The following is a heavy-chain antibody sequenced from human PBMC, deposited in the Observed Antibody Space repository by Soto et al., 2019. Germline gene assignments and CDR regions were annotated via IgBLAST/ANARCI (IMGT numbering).Heavy chain of an antibody. CDR3: ARDFDVNTALDYWYFDL. CDR2: IYSSGRT. V-gene: IGHV4-4*07. CDR1: GGSTSGKY. J-gene: IGHJ2*01. Sequence: QVHLQESGPGVVKASETLSLTCSLSGGSTSGKYWSWIRQSAGQGLEWIGGIYSSGRTHYNPSLGSRVSMSVAQNSFALRLTSVTAADTAISYCARDFDVNTALDYWYFDLWGRGTQGSVSS. D-gene: IGHD3-9*01.